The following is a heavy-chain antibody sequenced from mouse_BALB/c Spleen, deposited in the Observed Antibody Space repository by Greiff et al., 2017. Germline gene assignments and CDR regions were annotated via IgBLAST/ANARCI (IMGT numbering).Heavy chain of an antibody. J-gene: IGHJ3*01. V-gene: IGHV5-17*02. CDR3: ARSDYGSSWFAY. CDR2: ISSGSSTI. CDR1: GFTFSSFG. Sequence: EVQLVESGGGLVQPGGSRKLSCAASGFTFSSFGMHWVRQAPEKGLEWVAYISSGSSTIYYADTVKGRFTISRDNPKNTLFLQMTSLRSEDTAMYYCARSDYGSSWFAYWGQGTLVTVSA. D-gene: IGHD1-1*01.